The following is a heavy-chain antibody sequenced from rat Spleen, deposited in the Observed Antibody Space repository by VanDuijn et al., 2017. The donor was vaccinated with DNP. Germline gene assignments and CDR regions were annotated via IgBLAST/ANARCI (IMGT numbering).Heavy chain of an antibody. CDR2: IWGGGSA. D-gene: IGHD2-5*01. Sequence: QVQLKESGPGLVQPSQTLSLTCTVSGFSLTSYDVHWVRQPPGKVLEWMGRIWGGGSADYNSLLKSRLSISRDTSKSQVFLKMNSLQTEDTAIYFCTRGDRDTYARTFCYFDYWGQGVMVTVSS. V-gene: IGHV2-1*01. CDR1: GFSLTSYD. J-gene: IGHJ2*01. CDR3: TRGDRDTYARTFCYFDY.